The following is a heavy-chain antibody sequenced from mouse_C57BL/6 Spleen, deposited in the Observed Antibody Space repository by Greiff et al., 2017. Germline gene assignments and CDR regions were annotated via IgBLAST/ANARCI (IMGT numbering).Heavy chain of an antibody. V-gene: IGHV1-26*01. CDR1: GYTFTDYY. D-gene: IGHD2-1*01. CDR2: INPNNGGT. CDR3: ARGGGNWAMDY. Sequence: EVQLQQSGPELVKPGASVKISCKASGYTFTDYYMNWVKQSHGKSLEWIGDINPNNGGTSYNQKFKGKATLTVDKSSSTAYMELRSLTSEDSAVYYCARGGGNWAMDYWGQGTSVTVSS. J-gene: IGHJ4*01.